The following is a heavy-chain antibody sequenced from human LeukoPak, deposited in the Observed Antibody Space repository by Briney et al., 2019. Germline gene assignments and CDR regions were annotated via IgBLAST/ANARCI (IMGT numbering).Heavy chain of an antibody. CDR1: GFNSNSYW. V-gene: IGHV3-7*01. CDR2: IKQAESEK. Sequence: GGSLRLSCAVSGFNSNSYWMNGVRRAPGQGLEWVANIKQAESEKNYVDSVKGRFTISRDNANTLLHLQMNNLRAEDTAVYYCARDLPGDYWGQGTLVTVSS. CDR3: ARDLPGDY. J-gene: IGHJ4*02.